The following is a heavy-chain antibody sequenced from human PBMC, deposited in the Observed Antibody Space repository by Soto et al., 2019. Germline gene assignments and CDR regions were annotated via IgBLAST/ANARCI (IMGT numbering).Heavy chain of an antibody. CDR3: ARANIALTAWFDP. CDR2: IIPILGIA. CDR1: GGTFSSYT. V-gene: IGHV1-69*02. J-gene: IGHJ5*02. Sequence: QVQLVQSGAEVKKPGSSVKVSCKASGGTFSSYTISWVRQAPGQGLEWMGRIIPILGIANYAQKFQGRVTITADKSTSTAYMELSSLRSEDMAVYYCARANIALTAWFDPWGQGTLVTVSS. D-gene: IGHD5-12*01.